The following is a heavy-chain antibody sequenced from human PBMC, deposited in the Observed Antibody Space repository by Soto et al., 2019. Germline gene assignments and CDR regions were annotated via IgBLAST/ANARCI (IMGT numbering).Heavy chain of an antibody. CDR1: GHTLTNFD. Sequence: QVQLVQSGAEVKKPGASVEVSCKASGHTLTNFDINWVRQATGQGLEWMGWMNPNSGNTGYAQKFQGRVTMTRNTSINTAYMELSSLRSEDTAVYYCAPTARLDNWGQGTLVTVSS. D-gene: IGHD6-6*01. CDR3: APTARLDN. V-gene: IGHV1-8*01. J-gene: IGHJ4*02. CDR2: MNPNSGNT.